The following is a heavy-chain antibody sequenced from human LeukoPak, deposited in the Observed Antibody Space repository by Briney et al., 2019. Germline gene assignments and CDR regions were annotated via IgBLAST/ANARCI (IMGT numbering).Heavy chain of an antibody. Sequence: ASVKVSCKASGYTFTGYYMHWVRQAPGQGLEWMGWINPNSGGTNYAQKFQGRVTMTRDTSISTAYMELSRLRSDDTAVYYCARGNYYDSSGYKTTFDYWGQGTLVTVSS. CDR3: ARGNYYDSSGYKTTFDY. J-gene: IGHJ4*02. D-gene: IGHD3-22*01. V-gene: IGHV1-2*02. CDR2: INPNSGGT. CDR1: GYTFTGYY.